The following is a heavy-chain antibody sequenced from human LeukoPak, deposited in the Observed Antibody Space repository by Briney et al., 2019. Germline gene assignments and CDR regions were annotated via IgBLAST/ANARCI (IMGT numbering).Heavy chain of an antibody. CDR2: IKQDGSEK. CDR1: GFTLSNYW. CDR3: ARVYGGGSYYSDY. J-gene: IGHJ4*02. D-gene: IGHD1-26*01. V-gene: IGHV3-7*01. Sequence: GGSLRLSCPASGFTLSNYWMSWVRQAPGKGLEWVANIKQDGSEKYYVDSVKGRFTISRDNAKNSLYLQMNSLRVEDTAVYYCARVYGGGSYYSDYWGQGTLVTVSS.